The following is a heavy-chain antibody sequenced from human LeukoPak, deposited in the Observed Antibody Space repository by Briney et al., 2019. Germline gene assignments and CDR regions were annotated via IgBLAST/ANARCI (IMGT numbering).Heavy chain of an antibody. Sequence: GGSLRLSCAASGFTFSSYAMSWDRQAPGKGLEWVSAISGSGGSTYYADSVKGRFTISRDNSKNTLYLQMNSLRAEDTAVYYCAKVERRFPYFDYWGQGTLVTVSS. V-gene: IGHV3-23*01. CDR2: ISGSGGST. D-gene: IGHD1-1*01. J-gene: IGHJ4*02. CDR3: AKVERRFPYFDY. CDR1: GFTFSSYA.